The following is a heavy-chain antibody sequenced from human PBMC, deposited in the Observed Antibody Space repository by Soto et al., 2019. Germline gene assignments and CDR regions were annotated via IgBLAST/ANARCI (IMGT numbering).Heavy chain of an antibody. J-gene: IGHJ4*02. D-gene: IGHD2-21*01. CDR2: LDQDGSER. CDR3: VCGGNFFVY. CDR1: GFTFSTYW. V-gene: IGHV3-7*01. Sequence: EVQLVESGGGLVQPGGSLRLSCAASGFTFSTYWMTWVRRPPGKGLAWVANLDQDGSERYYVDSVGGRFTISRDNAKNSLYLQMNSLRAEDTAVYYCVCGGNFFVYWGQGTLVTVSP.